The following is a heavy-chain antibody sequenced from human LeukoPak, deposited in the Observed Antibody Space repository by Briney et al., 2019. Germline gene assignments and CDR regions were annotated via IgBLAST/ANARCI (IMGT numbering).Heavy chain of an antibody. J-gene: IGHJ4*02. D-gene: IGHD4-17*01. CDR3: ARGRRDYGDYPSFDY. V-gene: IGHV4-34*01. CDR1: GGSFSGYY. CDR2: INHSGST. Sequence: PSETLSLTCAVYGGSFSGYYWSWIRQPPGKGLEWNGEINHSGSTNYNPSLKSRVTISVDTSKNQFSLKLSSVTAADTAVYYCARGRRDYGDYPSFDYWGQGTLVTVSS.